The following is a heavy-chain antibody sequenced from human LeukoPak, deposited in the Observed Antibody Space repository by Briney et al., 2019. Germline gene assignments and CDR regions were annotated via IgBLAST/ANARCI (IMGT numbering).Heavy chain of an antibody. D-gene: IGHD3-9*01. V-gene: IGHV3-30*02. CDR1: GFTFSSYG. CDR2: IRYDGSNK. J-gene: IGHJ4*02. Sequence: GGSLRLSCAASGFTFSSYGMHWVRQAPGKGLEWVAFIRYDGSNKYYADSVKGRFTISRDNSKNTLYLQMNSLRAEDTAVYYCAKDLTHIRYFDPHLDYWGQGTLVTVSS. CDR3: AKDLTHIRYFDPHLDY.